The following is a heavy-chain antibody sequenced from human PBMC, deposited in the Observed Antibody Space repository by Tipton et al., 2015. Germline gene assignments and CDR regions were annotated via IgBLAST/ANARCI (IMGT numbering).Heavy chain of an antibody. CDR2: IYSGGST. D-gene: IGHD1-26*01. CDR1: GFTVSTNY. CDR3: AREGDGSYVN. V-gene: IGHV3-53*01. Sequence: SLRLSCAASGFTVSTNYMTWVRQAPGKGLEWVSVIYSGGSTYYADSVKGRFTISRGNSKNTVYLQMNSLKHEDTAVYYCAREGDGSYVNWGQGTLVTVSS. J-gene: IGHJ4*02.